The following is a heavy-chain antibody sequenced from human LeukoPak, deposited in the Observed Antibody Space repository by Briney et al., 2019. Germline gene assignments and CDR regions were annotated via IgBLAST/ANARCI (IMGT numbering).Heavy chain of an antibody. CDR3: ARGPVGYCSGGSCYDY. J-gene: IGHJ4*02. CDR2: INPNSGGT. D-gene: IGHD2-15*01. Sequence: ASVKVSCKASGYXFTGYYMHWVRQAPGQGLEWMVWINPNSGGTNYAQKFQGRVTMTRDTSISTAYMELSRLRSDDTAVYYCARGPVGYCSGGSCYDYWGQGTLVTVSS. CDR1: GYXFTGYY. V-gene: IGHV1-2*02.